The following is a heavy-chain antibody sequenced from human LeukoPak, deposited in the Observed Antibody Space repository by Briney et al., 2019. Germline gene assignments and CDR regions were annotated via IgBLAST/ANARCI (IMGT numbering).Heavy chain of an antibody. Sequence: ASVKVSCKASGYTFTGYYMHWVRRAPGQGLEWMGWINPNSGGTNYAQKFQGRVTMTRDTSISTAYMELSRLRSDDTAVYYCARYSLYDYVWGSYRYRAFDIWGQGTMVTVSS. J-gene: IGHJ3*02. CDR2: INPNSGGT. CDR3: ARYSLYDYVWGSYRYRAFDI. V-gene: IGHV1-2*02. CDR1: GYTFTGYY. D-gene: IGHD3-16*02.